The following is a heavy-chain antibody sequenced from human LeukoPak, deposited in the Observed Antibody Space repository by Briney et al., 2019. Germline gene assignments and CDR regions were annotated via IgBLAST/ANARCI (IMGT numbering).Heavy chain of an antibody. CDR2: IIPIFTTA. J-gene: IGHJ4*02. Sequence: SVKVSCKSSGGTFTDYGISWVRHAPGQGLEWMGKIIPIFTTANYAQKFQGRVTITADTSTNTAYMELTSLRSEDTAVYYCASDGGFEYYFDYWGQGTLLTVSS. D-gene: IGHD2/OR15-2a*01. V-gene: IGHV1-69*06. CDR3: ASDGGFEYYFDY. CDR1: GGTFTDYG.